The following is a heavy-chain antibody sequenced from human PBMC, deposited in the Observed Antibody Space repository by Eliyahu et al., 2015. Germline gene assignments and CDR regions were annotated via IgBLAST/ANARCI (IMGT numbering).Heavy chain of an antibody. CDR3: ARVGFTIFGSYGMDV. D-gene: IGHD3-3*01. J-gene: IGHJ6*02. CDR1: GGSISSSNW. Sequence: QVQLQESGPGLVKPSGTLSXTCXVSGGSISSSNWWSWVRQPPGKGLEWIGEIYHSGSTNYNPSLKSRVTISVDKSKNQFSLKLSSVTAADTAVYYCARVGFTIFGSYGMDVWGQGTTVTVSS. V-gene: IGHV4-4*02. CDR2: IYHSGST.